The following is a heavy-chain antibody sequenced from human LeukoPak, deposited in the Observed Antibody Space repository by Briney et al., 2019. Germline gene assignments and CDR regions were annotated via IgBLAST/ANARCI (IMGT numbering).Heavy chain of an antibody. V-gene: IGHV4-59*08. J-gene: IGHJ3*01. CDR1: GGSFSGYY. D-gene: IGHD1-26*01. CDR3: ARPFSGSYSDAFDL. CDR2: IYNSGTIYYSGST. Sequence: PSETLSLTCAVYGGSFSGYYWSWIRQPPGKGLEWIGYIYNSGTIYYSGSTNYNPSLLSRVTISVDTSKNQFSLKLRSVTAADTAVYYCARPFSGSYSDAFDLWGQGTMVTVSS.